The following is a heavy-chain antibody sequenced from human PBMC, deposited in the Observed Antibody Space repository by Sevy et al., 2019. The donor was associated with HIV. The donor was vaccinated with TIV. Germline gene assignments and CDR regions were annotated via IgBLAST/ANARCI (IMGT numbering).Heavy chain of an antibody. CDR2: ISWNSGSI. CDR1: GFTFDDYA. Sequence: GGSLRLSCAASGFTFDDYAMHWVRQAPGKGLEWVSGISWNSGSIGYADSVKGRFTISRDNAKNSLYLQMNSLRAEDTALYYCAKGIDYCGQVTLVTVSS. J-gene: IGHJ4*02. V-gene: IGHV3-9*01. CDR3: AKGIDY.